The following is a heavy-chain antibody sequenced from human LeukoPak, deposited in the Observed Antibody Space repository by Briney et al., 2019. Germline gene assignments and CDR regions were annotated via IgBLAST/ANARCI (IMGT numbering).Heavy chain of an antibody. D-gene: IGHD1-26*01. V-gene: IGHV3-23*01. CDR1: GFTFSSYA. CDR3: ARDKGGSYGVFDY. J-gene: IGHJ4*02. CDR2: ISGSGGST. Sequence: GGSLRLSCAASGFTFSSYAMSWVRQAPGKGLEWVSAISGSGGSTYYADSVKGRFTISRDNSKNTLYPQMNSLRAEDTAVYYCARDKGGSYGVFDYWGQGTLVTISS.